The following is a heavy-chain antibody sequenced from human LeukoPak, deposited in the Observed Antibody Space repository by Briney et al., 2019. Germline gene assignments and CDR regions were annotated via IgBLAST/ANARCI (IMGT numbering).Heavy chain of an antibody. CDR1: GGSISSYY. V-gene: IGHV4-34*01. Sequence: SETLSLTCTVSGGSISSYYWSWISQPPTNRLDWIGVINHSGSTNYNPSLKSRVTISVDTSKNQFSLKLSSVTAADTAVYYCARANVDYYDSSGYYTAWFDYWGQGTLVTVSS. D-gene: IGHD3-22*01. CDR3: ARANVDYYDSSGYYTAWFDY. CDR2: INHSGST. J-gene: IGHJ4*02.